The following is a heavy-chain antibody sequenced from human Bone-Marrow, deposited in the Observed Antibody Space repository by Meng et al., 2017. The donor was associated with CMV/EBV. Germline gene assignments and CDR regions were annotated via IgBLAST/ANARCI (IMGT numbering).Heavy chain of an antibody. V-gene: IGHV3-30-3*01. CDR2: ISYDGSNK. Sequence: GGSLRLSCAASGFTFSSYAMHWVRQAPGKGLEWVAVISYDGSNKYYADSVKGRFTISRDNSKNTLYLQMNSLRAEDTAVYYCARSAGGEVTPNSDYWGQGTLVTVSS. J-gene: IGHJ4*02. CDR1: GFTFSSYA. D-gene: IGHD4-23*01. CDR3: ARSAGGEVTPNSDY.